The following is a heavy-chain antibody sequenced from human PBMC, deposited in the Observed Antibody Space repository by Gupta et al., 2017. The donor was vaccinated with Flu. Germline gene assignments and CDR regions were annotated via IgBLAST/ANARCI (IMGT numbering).Heavy chain of an antibody. D-gene: IGHD1-26*01. J-gene: IGHJ4*02. CDR1: RFSFSTYF. CDR2: ISSSSSYI. Sequence: EVQLVESGGGLGKPGGSMRLSCAASRFSFSTYFMNWVRQAPGKGLEWVSSISSSSSYIYYADSVKGRFTISRDNAKSSLYRQMDSLRAEDTAVYYCARAWEPRRGIDDWGQGALVPVSS. CDR3: ARAWEPRRGIDD. V-gene: IGHV3-21*01.